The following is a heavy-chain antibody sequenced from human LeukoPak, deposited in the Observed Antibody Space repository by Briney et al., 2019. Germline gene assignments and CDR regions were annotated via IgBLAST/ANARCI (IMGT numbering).Heavy chain of an antibody. CDR1: GFTFSDYY. CDR2: ISSSGSTI. Sequence: GGSLRLSCAASGFTFSDYYMSWIRQAPGKGLEWVSYISSSGSTIYYADSVKGRFTISRDNAKNSLYLQMNSLRAEDTAVYYCGRLALTPWYFDLWGRGTLVTVSS. J-gene: IGHJ2*01. CDR3: GRLALTPWYFDL. D-gene: IGHD6-19*01. V-gene: IGHV3-11*01.